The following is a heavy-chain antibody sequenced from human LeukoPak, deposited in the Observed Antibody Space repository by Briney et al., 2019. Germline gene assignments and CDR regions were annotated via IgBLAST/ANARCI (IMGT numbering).Heavy chain of an antibody. V-gene: IGHV4-39*01. D-gene: IGHD3-10*01. CDR3: ARLGRAITMVRVYFDY. Sequence: PSETLSLTCSVSGASISSSTYSWGWIRQPPGKGLEWIGSIYYSGSTYYNPSLKSRVTISVDTSKNQFSLKLSSVTAADTAVNYCARLGRAITMVRVYFDYWGQGTLVTVSS. J-gene: IGHJ4*02. CDR1: GASISSSTYS. CDR2: IYYSGST.